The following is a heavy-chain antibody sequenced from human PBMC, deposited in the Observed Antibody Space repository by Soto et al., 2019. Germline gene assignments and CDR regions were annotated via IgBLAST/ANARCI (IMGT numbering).Heavy chain of an antibody. CDR2: IYYSGST. CDR3: ARDRGYYDSSGYLLYYYYGMDV. Sequence: SATLSLTCTVSGGSISSYYWSWIRQPPGEGLEWIGYIYYSGSTNYNPSLKSRVTISVDTSKNQFSLKLSSVTAADTAVYYCARDRGYYDSSGYLLYYYYGMDVWGQGTTVTVSS. V-gene: IGHV4-59*01. J-gene: IGHJ6*02. D-gene: IGHD3-22*01. CDR1: GGSISSYY.